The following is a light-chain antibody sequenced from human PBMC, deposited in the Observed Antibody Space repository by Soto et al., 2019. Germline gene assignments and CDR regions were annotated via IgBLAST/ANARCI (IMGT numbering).Light chain of an antibody. J-gene: IGKJ4*01. CDR3: QQYNHHPLT. V-gene: IGKV1-16*02. CDR1: QDISIY. Sequence: DVQMTQSPSSLSASVGDTVTISCRPSQDISIYLAWFQQKPGKDPKSLIYGTSTLQSGVPSKFSGRRSGADFTLTISSLQPEDSATYYCQQYNHHPLTFGGGTKVEIK. CDR2: GTS.